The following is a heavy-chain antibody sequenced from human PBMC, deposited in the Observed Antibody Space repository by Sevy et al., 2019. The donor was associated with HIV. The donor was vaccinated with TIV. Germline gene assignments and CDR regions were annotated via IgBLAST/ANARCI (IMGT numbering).Heavy chain of an antibody. D-gene: IGHD1-1*01. V-gene: IGHV4-39*02. J-gene: IGHJ4*02. CDR1: GNSISSSTYY. CDR3: VSHNWNGDYFDY. Sequence: SETLSLTCTVSGNSISSSTYYWGWIRQPPGKGLEWIGSTYYSGSTYHNPSLKSRVTTSVDTSKNHFSLKLSSVTASDTAVYYCVSHNWNGDYFDYWGQGTLVTVSS. CDR2: TYYSGST.